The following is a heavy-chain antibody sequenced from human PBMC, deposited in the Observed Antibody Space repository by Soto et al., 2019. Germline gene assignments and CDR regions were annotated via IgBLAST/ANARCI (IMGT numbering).Heavy chain of an antibody. Sequence: GESLKISCQGSGYSFTSYWIGWVRQMPGKGLERMGIIYPGDSDTRYSPYFQGQVTISADKSISTAYLHWSSLKASDTAMYYCAGGGVRGVITRTRDYYGMDVWGQGT. CDR1: GYSFTSYW. D-gene: IGHD3-10*01. CDR2: IYPGDSDT. CDR3: AGGGVRGVITRTRDYYGMDV. J-gene: IGHJ6*02. V-gene: IGHV5-51*01.